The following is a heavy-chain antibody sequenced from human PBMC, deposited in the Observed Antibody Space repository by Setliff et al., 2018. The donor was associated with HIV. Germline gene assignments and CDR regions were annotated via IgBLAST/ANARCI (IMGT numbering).Heavy chain of an antibody. V-gene: IGHV4-34*01. CDR1: GGSFSGYY. Sequence: SETLSLTCAVYGGSFSGYYWSWIRQPPGKGLEWIGEINHSGSTYYNPSLKSRVTLSVDTSKNQFSLKLSSVTAADTAVYYCAISYYYGSGIPGYYFDYWGQGTLVTVSS. D-gene: IGHD3-10*01. CDR2: INHSGST. J-gene: IGHJ4*02. CDR3: AISYYYGSGIPGYYFDY.